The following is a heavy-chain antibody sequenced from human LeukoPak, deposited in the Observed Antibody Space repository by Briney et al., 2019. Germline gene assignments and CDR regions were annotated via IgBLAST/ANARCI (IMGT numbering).Heavy chain of an antibody. CDR2: INHSGST. J-gene: IGHJ3*02. CDR3: ARPSTSYYDFWSGPTASGAFDI. Sequence: SETLPLTCAVYGGSFSGYYWSWIRQPPGKGLEWIGEINHSGSTNYNPSLKSRVTVSVDTSKNQFSLKLSSVTAADTAVYYCARPSTSYYDFWSGPTASGAFDIWGQGTMVTVSS. D-gene: IGHD3-3*01. CDR1: GGSFSGYY. V-gene: IGHV4-34*01.